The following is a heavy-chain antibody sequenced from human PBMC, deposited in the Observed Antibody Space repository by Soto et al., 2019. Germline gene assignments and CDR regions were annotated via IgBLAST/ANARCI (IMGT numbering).Heavy chain of an antibody. V-gene: IGHV3-30*18. CDR2: ISYDGSNK. D-gene: IGHD3-3*01. CDR1: GFTFSSYG. J-gene: IGHJ4*02. CDR3: AKERNDFWSGYRKAGFDY. Sequence: QVQLVESGGGVVQPGRSLRLSCAASGFTFSSYGMHWVRQAPGKGLEWVAVISYDGSNKYYADSVKGRFTISRDNSKNTLYLQMNSLRAEDTAVYYCAKERNDFWSGYRKAGFDYWGQGTLVTVSS.